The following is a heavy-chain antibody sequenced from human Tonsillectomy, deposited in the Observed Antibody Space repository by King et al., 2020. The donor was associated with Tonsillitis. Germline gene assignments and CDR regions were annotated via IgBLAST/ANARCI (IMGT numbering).Heavy chain of an antibody. D-gene: IGHD3-9*01. V-gene: IGHV4-59*01. Sequence: QLQESGPGLVKPSETLSLTCTVSGGSISGYYWTWIRQPPGKGLEWIGYIQYSGSTDYNPSLKRRVTISLDMSKNQFSLKLSPVSAADTAVYYCARDRDYYDLLTGYYWNGMDVWGQGTTVTVSS. CDR3: ARDRDYYDLLTGYYWNGMDV. CDR2: IQYSGST. J-gene: IGHJ6*02. CDR1: GGSISGYY.